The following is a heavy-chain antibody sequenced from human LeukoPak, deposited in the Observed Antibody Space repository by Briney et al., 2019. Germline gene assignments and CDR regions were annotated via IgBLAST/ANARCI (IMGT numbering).Heavy chain of an antibody. CDR1: GGSISSYY. CDR2: IYTSGST. V-gene: IGHV4-4*07. J-gene: IGHJ6*03. CDR3: ARDSHYDILTGPRHYYYYMDV. D-gene: IGHD3-9*01. Sequence: SETLSLTCTVSGGSISSYYWSWIRQPAGKGLERIGRIYTSGSTNYNPSLKSRVTMSVDTSKNQFSLKLSSATAADTAVYYCARDSHYDILTGPRHYYYYMDVWGKGTTVTVSS.